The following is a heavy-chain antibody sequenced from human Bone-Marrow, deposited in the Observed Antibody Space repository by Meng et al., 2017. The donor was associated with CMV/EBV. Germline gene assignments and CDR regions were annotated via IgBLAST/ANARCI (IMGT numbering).Heavy chain of an antibody. CDR3: ARVRVTVDAFDI. CDR1: GDTFSNYA. Sequence: ASVKVSCKASGDTFSNYAFSWVRQAPGQGLEWMGWISAYNGNTNYAQKLQGRVTMTTDTSTSTAYMELRSLRSDDTAVYYCARVRVTVDAFDIWGQGTMVTVSS. J-gene: IGHJ3*02. V-gene: IGHV1-18*01. CDR2: ISAYNGNT. D-gene: IGHD2-21*02.